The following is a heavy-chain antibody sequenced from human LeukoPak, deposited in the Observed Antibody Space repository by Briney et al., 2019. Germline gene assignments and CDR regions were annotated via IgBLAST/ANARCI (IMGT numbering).Heavy chain of an antibody. J-gene: IGHJ4*02. CDR2: IFHSGST. Sequence: SETLSLTCDVSGSSISSVYYWGWIRQPPGKGLGWIGSIFHSGSTYYNPSLKSRLTMSVETSKNQFSLKLNSVTAADTAVYYCVRDKRGITGFYFDYWGQGTLVTVSS. CDR3: VRDKRGITGFYFDY. D-gene: IGHD3-16*01. CDR1: GSSISSVYY. V-gene: IGHV4-38-2*02.